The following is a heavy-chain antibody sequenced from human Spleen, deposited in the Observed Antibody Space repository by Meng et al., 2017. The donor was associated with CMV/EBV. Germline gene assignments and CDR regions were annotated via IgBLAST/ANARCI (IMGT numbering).Heavy chain of an antibody. CDR3: AREYSTSSGGRAFDI. CDR1: GYSISSGYY. J-gene: IGHJ3*02. Sequence: GGSLRLSCTVSGYSISSGYYWGWIRQPPGKGLVWVSRINSDGNITTYADSVKGRFTISRDNAKNTLYLQMNSLKAEVTAVDYFAREYSTSSGGRAFDIWGQGTMVTVSS. D-gene: IGHD6-6*01. CDR2: INSDGNIT. V-gene: IGHV3-74*01.